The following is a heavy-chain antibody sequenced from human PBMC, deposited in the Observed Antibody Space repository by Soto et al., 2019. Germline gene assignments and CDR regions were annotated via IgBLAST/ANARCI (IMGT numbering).Heavy chain of an antibody. Sequence: QVQLVESGGGVVQPGRSLRLSCAASGFTFSSYAMHWVRQAPGKGLEWVAVISYDGSNKYYADSVKGRFTISRDNSKNTLYLQMNSLRAEDTAVYYCARADLPRWTELRFDYWGQGTLVTVSS. CDR1: GFTFSSYA. CDR2: ISYDGSNK. D-gene: IGHD1-26*01. J-gene: IGHJ4*02. V-gene: IGHV3-30-3*01. CDR3: ARADLPRWTELRFDY.